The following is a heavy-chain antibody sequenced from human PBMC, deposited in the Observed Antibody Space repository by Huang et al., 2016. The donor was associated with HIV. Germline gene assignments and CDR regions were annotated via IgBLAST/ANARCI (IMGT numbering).Heavy chain of an antibody. Sequence: EVQLVESGGGLVQRGRYLRLSCVVSGFTFDDYAMPWVRQAPGEGPEWGAVINWNSGNKGYADSVRGRFTISRDNAKNALYLQMNSLRAEDTALYYCGKDNGRDYYYGMDAWGRGTTVIVSS. CDR2: INWNSGNK. CDR3: GKDNGRDYYYGMDA. V-gene: IGHV3-9*01. CDR1: GFTFDDYA. J-gene: IGHJ6*02.